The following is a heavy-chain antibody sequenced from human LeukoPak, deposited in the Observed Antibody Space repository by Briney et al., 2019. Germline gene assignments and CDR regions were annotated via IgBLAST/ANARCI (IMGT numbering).Heavy chain of an antibody. CDR2: INPSGGST. CDR3: ARSATMIVPEGFDY. Sequence: ASVKVSCKASGYTFTSYYMHWVRQAAGHRLEWRGIINPSGGSTSYAQKFQGRVNMTRDTSTSTVYMELSSLRSEDTAVYYCARSATMIVPEGFDYWGQGTLVTVSS. V-gene: IGHV1-46*01. D-gene: IGHD3-22*01. CDR1: GYTFTSYY. J-gene: IGHJ4*02.